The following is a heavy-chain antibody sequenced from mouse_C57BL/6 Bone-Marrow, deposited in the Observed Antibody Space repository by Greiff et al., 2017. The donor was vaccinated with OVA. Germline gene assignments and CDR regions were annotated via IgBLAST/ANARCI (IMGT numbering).Heavy chain of an antibody. V-gene: IGHV1-81*01. CDR2: IYPRSGNT. CDR1: GYTFTSYG. D-gene: IGHD1-1*01. J-gene: IGHJ2*01. Sequence: VQRVESGAELARPGASVKLSCKASGYTFTSYGISWVKQRTGQGLEWIGEIYPRSGNTYYNEKFKGKATLTADKSSSTAYMELRSLTSEDSAVYFCARSGYGSSYRYFDYWGQGTTLTVSS. CDR3: ARSGYGSSYRYFDY.